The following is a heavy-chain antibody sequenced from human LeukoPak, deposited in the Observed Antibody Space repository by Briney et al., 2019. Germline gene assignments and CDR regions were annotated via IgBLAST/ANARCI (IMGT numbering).Heavy chain of an antibody. Sequence: GGSLRLSCAASGFTFSSYSMNWVRQAPGKGLEWVSSISSSSYIYYADSVKGRFTISRDNAKNSLYLLMNSLRAEDTAVYYCARGSGYSYGSSFDYWGQGTLVTVSS. V-gene: IGHV3-21*01. CDR2: ISSSSYI. J-gene: IGHJ4*02. CDR1: GFTFSSYS. D-gene: IGHD5-18*01. CDR3: ARGSGYSYGSSFDY.